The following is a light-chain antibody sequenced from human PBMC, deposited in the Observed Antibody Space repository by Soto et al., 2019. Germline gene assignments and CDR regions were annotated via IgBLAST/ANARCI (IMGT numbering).Light chain of an antibody. Sequence: EVVMTQSPATLSVSPGESATLSCRASQSVTSDLAWYHQKPGQAPRLLIYGASTRATGIPGRFSGSGSGAEFTLPISSLQSEDFAVYYCQQYNNWPITFGQGTRLAIQ. J-gene: IGKJ5*01. CDR1: QSVTSD. CDR3: QQYNNWPIT. V-gene: IGKV3-15*01. CDR2: GAS.